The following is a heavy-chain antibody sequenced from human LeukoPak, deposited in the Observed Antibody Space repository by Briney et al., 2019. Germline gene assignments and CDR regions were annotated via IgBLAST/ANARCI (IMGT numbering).Heavy chain of an antibody. V-gene: IGHV2-5*02. CDR1: GFSLSTSGVG. CDR3: AHTDTYYYDPKYFDY. J-gene: IGHJ4*02. D-gene: IGHD3-22*01. Sequence: SGPTLVKPTQTLTLTCTFSGFSLSTSGVGVGWIRQPPGKALEWLALIYWDDDKRYSPSLKSRLTFTKDTSKNQVVLTMTNMDPVDTATYYCAHTDTYYYDPKYFDYWGQGTLVTVSS. CDR2: IYWDDDK.